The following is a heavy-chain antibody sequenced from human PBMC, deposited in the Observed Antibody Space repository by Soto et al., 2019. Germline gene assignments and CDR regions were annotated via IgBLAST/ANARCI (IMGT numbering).Heavy chain of an antibody. CDR1: GCTFDDYG. CDR2: INWNSGSI. Sequence: GGFLRLSYAASGCTFDDYGMHWVRQEPGKGLEWVSGINWNSGSIGYADSVKGRFTISRDNAKTSLYLQMNSLRAEDTALYYCAKDRGSGSYAANYYYYGMDVWGQGTTVTVSS. V-gene: IGHV3-9*01. J-gene: IGHJ6*02. D-gene: IGHD3-10*01. CDR3: AKDRGSGSYAANYYYYGMDV.